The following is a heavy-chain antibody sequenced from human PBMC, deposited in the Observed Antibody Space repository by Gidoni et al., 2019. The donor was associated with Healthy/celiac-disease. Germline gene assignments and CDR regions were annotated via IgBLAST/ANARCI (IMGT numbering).Heavy chain of an antibody. J-gene: IGHJ6*02. CDR3: ARGGIAAATFYYGMDV. CDR1: GGTFSSYA. Sequence: QVQLVQSGAEVKKPGSSVMVSCKASGGTFSSYAISWVRQAPGQGLEWMGRIIPSLGIANYAQKFQGRVTITADKSTSTAYMELSSLRSEDTAVYYCARGGIAAATFYYGMDVWGQGTTVTVSS. CDR2: IIPSLGIA. D-gene: IGHD6-13*01. V-gene: IGHV1-69*04.